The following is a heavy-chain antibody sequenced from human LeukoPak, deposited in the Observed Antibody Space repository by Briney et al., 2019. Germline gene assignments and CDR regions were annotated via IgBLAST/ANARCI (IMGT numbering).Heavy chain of an antibody. CDR2: IKEDGSEE. CDR3: ARAIQLHDAFDI. D-gene: IGHD2-2*01. J-gene: IGHJ3*02. Sequence: PGGSLRLSCAASGFKFSDFWMTWVRQTPGKGLEWVANIKEDGSEEYHVDSVKGRFTISRDNTKSSLFLQMNSLRAEDTAVYYCARAIQLHDAFDIWGQGTMVTVSS. CDR1: GFKFSDFW. V-gene: IGHV3-7*01.